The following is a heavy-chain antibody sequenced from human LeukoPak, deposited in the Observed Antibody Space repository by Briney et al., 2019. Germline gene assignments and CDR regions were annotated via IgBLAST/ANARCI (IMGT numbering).Heavy chain of an antibody. J-gene: IGHJ3*02. CDR3: ARYQLLYNDAFDI. D-gene: IGHD2-2*02. Sequence: GSLRLSCAASGFTFISYAMSWGRQAPGKGLGWVSAISGSGGSTYYADSVKGRFTISRDNSKNTLYLQMNSLRAEDTAVYYCARYQLLYNDAFDIWGQGTMVTVSS. CDR1: GFTFISYA. CDR2: ISGSGGST. V-gene: IGHV3-23*01.